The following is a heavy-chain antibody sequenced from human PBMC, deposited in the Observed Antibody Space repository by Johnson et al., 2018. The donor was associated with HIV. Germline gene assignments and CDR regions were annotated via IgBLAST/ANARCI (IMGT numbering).Heavy chain of an antibody. Sequence: QVQLVESGGGVVQPGRSLRLSCAASGFTFSSYAMHWVRQAPGKGLEWVAVISYDGSNKYYADSVKGRFTISRDNSKNTLYVQMNSLRVEDTAVYYCARDLGRPDAFDVWGQGTMVTVSS. V-gene: IGHV3-30*04. CDR2: ISYDGSNK. D-gene: IGHD2-15*01. CDR3: ARDLGRPDAFDV. J-gene: IGHJ3*01. CDR1: GFTFSSYA.